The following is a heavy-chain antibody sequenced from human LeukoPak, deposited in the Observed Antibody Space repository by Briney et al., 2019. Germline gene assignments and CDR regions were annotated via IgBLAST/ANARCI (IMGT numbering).Heavy chain of an antibody. Sequence: PSETLSPTCTVSGGSISGYYWSWVRQPAGKGLEWIGRIYSSGSTNYNPSLKSRATMSVDTSKNQFSLKLSSVTAADTAVYYCARSLAAAGPYYWGQGPLVTVSS. J-gene: IGHJ4*02. CDR1: GGSISGYY. D-gene: IGHD6-13*01. V-gene: IGHV4-4*07. CDR2: IYSSGST. CDR3: ARSLAAAGPYY.